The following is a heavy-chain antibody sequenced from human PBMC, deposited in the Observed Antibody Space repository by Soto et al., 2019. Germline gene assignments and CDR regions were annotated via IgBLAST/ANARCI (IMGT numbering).Heavy chain of an antibody. V-gene: IGHV4-31*03. CDR3: ARAGVYYYDSSGYPDVFDI. J-gene: IGHJ3*02. CDR2: IYYSGST. CDR1: GGSISSGGYY. Sequence: SETLSLTCTVSGGSISSGGYYWSWIRQHPGKGLEWIGYIYYSGSTYYNPSLKSRVTISVDTSKNQFSLKLSSVTAADTAVYYCARAGVYYYDSSGYPDVFDIWGQGSMVTVSS. D-gene: IGHD3-22*01.